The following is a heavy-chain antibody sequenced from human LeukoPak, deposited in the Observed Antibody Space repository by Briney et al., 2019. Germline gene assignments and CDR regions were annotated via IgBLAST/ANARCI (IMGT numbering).Heavy chain of an antibody. CDR3: ARGRVGAIPRGAFDI. CDR2: IYYSGST. J-gene: IGHJ3*02. CDR1: GGSISSYY. Sequence: SETLSLTCTVSGGSISSYYWSWIRQPPGKGLEWIGYIYYSGSTNYNPSLKSRVTISVDTSKNQFSLKLSFVTAADTAVYYCARGRVGAIPRGAFDIWGQGTMVTVSS. V-gene: IGHV4-59*01. D-gene: IGHD1-26*01.